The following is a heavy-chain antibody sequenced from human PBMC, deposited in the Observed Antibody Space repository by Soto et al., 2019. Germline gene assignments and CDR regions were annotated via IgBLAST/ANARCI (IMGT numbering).Heavy chain of an antibody. CDR3: AKNPENYYYGMDV. CDR1: GVTFSSYA. CDR2: IIPIFGTA. J-gene: IGHJ6*02. Sequence: QVQLVQSGAEVKKPGSSVKVSCTASGVTFSSYAISWVRQAPGQGLEWMGGIIPIFGTADYAQKFQGRVTITADESTSTAYVELSSLRSEDTAVYYCAKNPENYYYGMDVWGQGTTVTVSS. V-gene: IGHV1-69*12.